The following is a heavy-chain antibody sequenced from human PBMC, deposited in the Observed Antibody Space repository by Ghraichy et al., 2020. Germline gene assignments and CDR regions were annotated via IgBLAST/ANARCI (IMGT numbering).Heavy chain of an antibody. Sequence: SETLSLTCAVYGGSFSGYYWSWIRQPPGKGLEWIGEINHSGSTNYNPSLKSRVTISVDTSKNQFSLKLSSVTAADTAVYYCARGRARTSHYYGSGSLHSYFDYWGQGTLVTVSS. CDR1: GGSFSGYY. CDR2: INHSGST. J-gene: IGHJ4*02. CDR3: ARGRARTSHYYGSGSLHSYFDY. D-gene: IGHD3-10*01. V-gene: IGHV4-34*01.